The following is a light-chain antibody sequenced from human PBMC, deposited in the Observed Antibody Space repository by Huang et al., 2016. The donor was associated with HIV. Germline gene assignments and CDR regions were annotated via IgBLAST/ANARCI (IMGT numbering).Light chain of an antibody. J-gene: IGKJ1*01. Sequence: EIVLTQSPGTLSLSPGERATLSCRASLSVGSNFLAWYQQRPGQAPRLRIYGASNRAKDIPVRISGSGSGTDFTLTISRLEPEDFAMYYCQQYATSPGTFGQGTKVEV. CDR2: GAS. CDR3: QQYATSPGT. CDR1: LSVGSNF. V-gene: IGKV3-20*01.